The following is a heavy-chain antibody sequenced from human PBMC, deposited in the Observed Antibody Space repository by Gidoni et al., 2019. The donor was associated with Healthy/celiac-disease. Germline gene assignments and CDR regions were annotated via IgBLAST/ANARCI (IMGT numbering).Heavy chain of an antibody. D-gene: IGHD5-18*01. CDR1: GGSISISSYY. CDR2: VYYSGST. V-gene: IGHV4-39*01. CDR3: ASWTGYSYGFNY. Sequence: QLQLQESGPGLVKPSETLSLTCTVSGGSISISSYYWGWIRQPPGKGLEWIGSVYYSGSTYYNPSLKSRVTISVDTSKNQFSLKLSSVTAADTAVYYCASWTGYSYGFNYWGQGTLVTVSS. J-gene: IGHJ4*02.